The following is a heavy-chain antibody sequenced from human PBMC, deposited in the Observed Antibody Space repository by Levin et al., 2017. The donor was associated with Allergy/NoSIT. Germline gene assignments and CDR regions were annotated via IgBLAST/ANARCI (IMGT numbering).Heavy chain of an antibody. CDR1: GYNFYTFW. V-gene: IGHV5-51*01. CDR2: IHPSDSDS. D-gene: IGHD3-3*01. J-gene: IGHJ4*02. Sequence: GESLKISCKVSGYNFYTFWIGWVRQKPGKGLEWMGIIHPSDSDSRYNPSFQGHVTFSVDKATSTAYLRWNSLTTSDSAMYFCARLRPDDYDYWSGYYGTSLFDYWGQGTQVTVSS. CDR3: ARLRPDDYDYWSGYYGTSLFDY.